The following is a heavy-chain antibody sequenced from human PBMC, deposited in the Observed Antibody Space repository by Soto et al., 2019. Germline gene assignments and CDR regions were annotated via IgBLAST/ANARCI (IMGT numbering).Heavy chain of an antibody. Sequence: ASVKVSCKASGYTFTDYFLHWVRQAPGQGLEWMGWVNPNSGGTSYAQKFKDWVTMTRDTSINTAYMELSSLRSEDTAVYYCARGLNVYYFDYWGQGTLVTVSS. D-gene: IGHD3-16*01. CDR3: ARGLNVYYFDY. J-gene: IGHJ4*02. CDR2: VNPNSGGT. V-gene: IGHV1-2*04. CDR1: GYTFTDYF.